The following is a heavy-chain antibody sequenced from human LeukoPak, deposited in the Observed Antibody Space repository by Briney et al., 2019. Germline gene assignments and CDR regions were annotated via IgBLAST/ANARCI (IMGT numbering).Heavy chain of an antibody. V-gene: IGHV1-2*02. CDR1: GYTFTGYY. CDR2: INPNSGGT. Sequence: ASVKVSCKASGYTFTGYYMHWVRQAPGQGLEWMGWINPNSGGTNYAQKFQGRVTMTRDTSISTAYMELSGLRSEDTAVYYCARDLWDANRRWYYYMDVWGKGTTVTISS. CDR3: ARDLWDANRRWYYYMDV. J-gene: IGHJ6*03. D-gene: IGHD1-14*01.